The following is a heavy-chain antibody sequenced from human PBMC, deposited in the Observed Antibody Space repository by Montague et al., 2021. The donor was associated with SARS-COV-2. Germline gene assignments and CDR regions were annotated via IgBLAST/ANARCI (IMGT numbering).Heavy chain of an antibody. Sequence: SETLSLTCTVYGGSISDYYWSWIRQPPGKGLEWIGEINYSGSTNYNPSLKSRVTISVDTSKNQFSLKLSSVTAADTAVYYCARRGGNLMAVDTTVGGFDLWGQGTMVTVSS. V-gene: IGHV4-34*01. CDR3: ARRGGNLMAVDTTVGGFDL. CDR1: GGSISDYY. J-gene: IGHJ3*01. D-gene: IGHD6-19*01. CDR2: INYSGST.